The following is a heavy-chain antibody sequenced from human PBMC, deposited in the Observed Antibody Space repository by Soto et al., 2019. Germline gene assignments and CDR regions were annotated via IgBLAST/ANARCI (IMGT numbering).Heavy chain of an antibody. V-gene: IGHV3-48*03. D-gene: IGHD5-12*01. CDR2: ISSSGSTI. CDR3: ARDGYDLWHY. CDR1: GFTFSIYE. Sequence: EAQLVESGGGLVQPGGSLRLSCAASGFTFSIYEMNWVRQAPGKGLEWIAYISSSGSTIYYADSVKGRFTISRDNDKNSLYLQMNSLTVEDTAVYYCARDGYDLWHYWGQGTLVTVSS. J-gene: IGHJ4*02.